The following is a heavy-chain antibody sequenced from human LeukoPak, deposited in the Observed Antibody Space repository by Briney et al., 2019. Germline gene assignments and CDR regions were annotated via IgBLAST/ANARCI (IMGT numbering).Heavy chain of an antibody. J-gene: IGHJ5*02. CDR2: IYDSGST. CDR3: AREEGYYDILTGYYQHNWFDP. CDR1: GGSISSGGYY. Sequence: PSETLSLTCTVSGGSISSGGYYWSWIRQHPGKGLEWIGYIYDSGSTYYNPSLKSRVTISVDTSKNQFSLKLSSVTAADTAVYYCAREEGYYDILTGYYQHNWFDPWGQGTLVTVSS. D-gene: IGHD3-9*01. V-gene: IGHV4-31*03.